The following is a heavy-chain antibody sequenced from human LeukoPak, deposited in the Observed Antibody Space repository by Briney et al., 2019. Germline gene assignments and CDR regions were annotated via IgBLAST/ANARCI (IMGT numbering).Heavy chain of an antibody. V-gene: IGHV3-74*01. Sequence: PGGSLRLSCAASGFTFSNYWVHWVRQAPGKGLVWVSRINRDGSTTNYADSVKGRFTVSRDNAKNTLNLQMNSLRAEDTAVYYCARDKKSGESSEMDYWGQGTLVTVSS. CDR2: INRDGSTT. CDR1: GFTFSNYW. D-gene: IGHD3-10*01. J-gene: IGHJ4*02. CDR3: ARDKKSGESSEMDY.